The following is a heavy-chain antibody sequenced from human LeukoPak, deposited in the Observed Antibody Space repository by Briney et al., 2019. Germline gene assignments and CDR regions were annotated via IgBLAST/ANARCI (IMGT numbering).Heavy chain of an antibody. CDR2: IYYNGNT. D-gene: IGHD4-23*01. J-gene: IGHJ4*02. Sequence: SETLSLTCTVSGGSISSSDYYWGWIRQPPGERLEWIGTIYYNGNTYYNPSLQSRVIISVDTSKNQFSLKPTSVTAPDTAVYYCARTVGTHRFDYWGQGILVTVSS. CDR1: GGSISSSDYY. V-gene: IGHV4-39*01. CDR3: ARTVGTHRFDY.